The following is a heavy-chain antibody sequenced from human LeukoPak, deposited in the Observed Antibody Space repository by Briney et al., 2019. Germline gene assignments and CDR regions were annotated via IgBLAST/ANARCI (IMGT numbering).Heavy chain of an antibody. CDR3: ARSPGVVPAAIMYNWFDP. J-gene: IGHJ5*02. CDR2: IYYSGST. V-gene: IGHV4-30-4*01. D-gene: IGHD2-2*02. Sequence: SSETLSLTCTVSGGSISSGDYYWSWIRQPPGKGLEWIGYIYYSGSTYYNPSLKSRVTISVDTSKNQFSLKLSSVTAADTAVYYCARSPGVVPAAIMYNWFDPWGQGTLVTVSS. CDR1: GGSISSGDYY.